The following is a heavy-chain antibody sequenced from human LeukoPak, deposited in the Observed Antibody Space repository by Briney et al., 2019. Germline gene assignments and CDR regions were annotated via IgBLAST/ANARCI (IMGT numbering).Heavy chain of an antibody. Sequence: SETLSLTCTVSGGSISSGGYYWSWIRQHPGKGLEWLGYIYYSGSTYYNPSLKSRVTISVDTSKNQFSLKLSSVTAADTAVYYCARALGMVDTAIARRGQGTLVTVSS. CDR1: GGSISSGGYY. D-gene: IGHD5-18*01. CDR3: ARALGMVDTAIAR. V-gene: IGHV4-31*03. CDR2: IYYSGST. J-gene: IGHJ4*02.